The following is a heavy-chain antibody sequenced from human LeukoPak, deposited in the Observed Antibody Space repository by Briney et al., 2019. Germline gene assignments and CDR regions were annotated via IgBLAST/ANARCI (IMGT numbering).Heavy chain of an antibody. CDR2: ISRSSSTI. CDR1: GFTFSSYS. Sequence: GGSPRLSCAASGFTFSSYSMNWVRQAPGKGLEWVSYISRSSSTIYYADPVKGRFTISRDNAKNSLYLQMNSLRDEDTAVYYCAREGVYGSGSLYAFDIWGQGTMVTVSS. V-gene: IGHV3-48*02. CDR3: AREGVYGSGSLYAFDI. D-gene: IGHD3-10*01. J-gene: IGHJ3*02.